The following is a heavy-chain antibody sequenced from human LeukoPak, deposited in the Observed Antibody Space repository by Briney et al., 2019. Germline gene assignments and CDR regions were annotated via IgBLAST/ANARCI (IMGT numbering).Heavy chain of an antibody. J-gene: IGHJ3*02. Sequence: GGSLRLSCAASGFTFSSYSMNWVRQAPGKGLEWVSSISSSSSYIYYADSVKGRFTISRDNAKNSLYLQMNSLRAEDTAVYYCARHWYSGSPSDAFDIWGQGTMVTVSS. D-gene: IGHD1-26*01. CDR3: ARHWYSGSPSDAFDI. CDR2: ISSSSSYI. CDR1: GFTFSSYS. V-gene: IGHV3-21*01.